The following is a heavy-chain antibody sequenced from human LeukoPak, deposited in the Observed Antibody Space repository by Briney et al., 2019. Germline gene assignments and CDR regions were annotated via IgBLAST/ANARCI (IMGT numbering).Heavy chain of an antibody. CDR1: GFTLSSYV. V-gene: IGHV3-23*01. D-gene: IGHD3-10*01. CDR2: ISGSGGST. Sequence: GGSLRPSCAPAGFTLSSYVMSWVRQAPGKGLEWVSAISGSGGSTYYADSVKGRFTISRDNSKNTLYLQMNSLRAEDTAVYYCAKDGQWFGELIGYWGQGTLVTVSS. J-gene: IGHJ4*02. CDR3: AKDGQWFGELIGY.